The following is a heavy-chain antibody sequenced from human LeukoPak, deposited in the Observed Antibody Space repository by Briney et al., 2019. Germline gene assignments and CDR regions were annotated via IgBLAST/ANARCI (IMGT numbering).Heavy chain of an antibody. J-gene: IGHJ3*02. Sequence: PGGSLRLSCAASGFTFSNYAMTWVRQAPGKGLEWVSDISVSGGTTNYADSVKGRFTISRDNSKNTLYLQMSSLRAEDTAVYFCAKSRIITVDDAFDMWGQGTMVT. CDR3: AKSRIITVDDAFDM. CDR2: ISVSGGTT. CDR1: GFTFSNYA. D-gene: IGHD3-10*01. V-gene: IGHV3-23*01.